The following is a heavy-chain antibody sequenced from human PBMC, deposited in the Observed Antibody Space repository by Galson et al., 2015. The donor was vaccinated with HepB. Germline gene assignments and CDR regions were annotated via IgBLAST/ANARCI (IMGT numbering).Heavy chain of an antibody. CDR3: ARIRWGGDYYYGMDD. D-gene: IGHD3-10*01. CDR2: IDWDDDK. J-gene: IGHJ6*02. CDR1: GFSLSTSAMS. Sequence: PALVKPTQTLTLTCTFSGFSLSTSAMSVSWIRQPPGKALEWLARIDWDDDKYYSTSLKTRLTISKDTSKNQVVLTMTNMDPVDTATYYCARIRWGGDYYYGMDDWGQGTAVTVSS. V-gene: IGHV2-70*11.